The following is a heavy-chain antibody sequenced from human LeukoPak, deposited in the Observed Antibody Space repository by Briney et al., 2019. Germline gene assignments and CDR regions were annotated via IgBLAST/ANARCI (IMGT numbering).Heavy chain of an antibody. V-gene: IGHV3-30*04. J-gene: IGHJ3*02. CDR2: ISYDGSNK. D-gene: IGHD3-3*01. CDR1: GFTFSSYA. CDR3: AKDRVSPIFLRGHDAFDI. Sequence: GGSLRLSCAASGFTFSSYAMHWVRQAPGKGLEWVAVISYDGSNKYYADSVKGRFTISRDNSKNTLYLQMNSLRAEDTAVYYCAKDRVSPIFLRGHDAFDIWGQGTMVTVSS.